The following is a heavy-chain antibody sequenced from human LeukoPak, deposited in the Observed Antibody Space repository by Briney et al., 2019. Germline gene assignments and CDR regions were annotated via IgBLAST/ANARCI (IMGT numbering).Heavy chain of an antibody. J-gene: IGHJ4*02. CDR1: GFTFSTSP. V-gene: IGHV3-23*01. CDR3: TKGGHDFNPFYN. Sequence: GGSLRLSCAVSGFTFSTSPMGWVRQAPGKGLEWVSSIHAGGKDPFCADSVQGRRTISRDNSKNTLFLQLNSLRVEDTAIYFCTKGGHDFNPFYNWGQGTLVTVSS. D-gene: IGHD2-21*02. CDR2: IHAGGKDP.